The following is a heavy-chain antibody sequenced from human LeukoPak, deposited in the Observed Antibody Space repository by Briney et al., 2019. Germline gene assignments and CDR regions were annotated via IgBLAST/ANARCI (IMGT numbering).Heavy chain of an antibody. V-gene: IGHV4-59*01. CDR2: IYYSGTT. J-gene: IGHJ4*02. D-gene: IGHD6-13*01. CDR3: ARGVYIAAAQYGY. CDR1: GGSISSYY. Sequence: KPSETLSLTCTVSGGSISSYYWSWIRQPPGKGLEWIGYIYYSGTTNYNPSLKSRVTISVDTSKNQFSLKLRSVTAADTAVYYCARGVYIAAAQYGYWGQGTLVTVSS.